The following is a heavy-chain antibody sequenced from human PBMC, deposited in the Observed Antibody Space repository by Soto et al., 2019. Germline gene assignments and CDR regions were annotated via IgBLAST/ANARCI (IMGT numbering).Heavy chain of an antibody. D-gene: IGHD5-12*01. CDR3: ARDGKGYDHPYYYMDV. J-gene: IGHJ6*03. Sequence: GASVKVSCKASGYTFTGYYMHWVRQAPGQGLEWMGWINPNSGGTNYAQKFQGWVTMTRDTSISTAYMELSRLRSDDTAVYYCARDGKGYDHPYYYMDVWGKGTTVTVSS. CDR2: INPNSGGT. CDR1: GYTFTGYY. V-gene: IGHV1-2*04.